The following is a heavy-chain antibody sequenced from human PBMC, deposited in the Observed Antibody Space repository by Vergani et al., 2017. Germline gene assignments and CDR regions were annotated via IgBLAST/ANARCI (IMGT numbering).Heavy chain of an antibody. V-gene: IGHV4-39*01. CDR3: ASKRGACRAAYCHSYDF. CDR2: MDYSGST. CDR1: GDSVISTDYH. Sequence: QVQPQESGPGLVKPSETLSLTCTVSGDSVISTDYHWGWIRLPPGKGLEWIGSMDYSGSTSYNPSLESRISISFETPKNQFSLRLTSVTAADTAVYYCASKRGACRAAYCHSYDFWGPGTLVGVSS. J-gene: IGHJ4*02. D-gene: IGHD2-15*01.